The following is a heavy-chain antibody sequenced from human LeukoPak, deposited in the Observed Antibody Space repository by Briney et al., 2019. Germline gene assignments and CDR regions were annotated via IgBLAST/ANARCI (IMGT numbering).Heavy chain of an antibody. J-gene: IGHJ4*02. CDR2: ISSSGTTT. D-gene: IGHD6-13*01. CDR3: ARRSSSTWYFSFDY. CDR1: GFTFNSYE. Sequence: GGSLRLSCAASGFTFNSYEMNWVRQAPGKGLEWVSYISSSGTTTYYADSVRGRFTISRDNAQNSLYLQMNSLRAEETAVYYCARRSSSTWYFSFDYWGQGTLVTVSS. V-gene: IGHV3-48*03.